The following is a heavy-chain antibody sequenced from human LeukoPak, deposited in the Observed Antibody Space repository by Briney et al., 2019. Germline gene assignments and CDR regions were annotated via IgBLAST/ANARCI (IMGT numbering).Heavy chain of an antibody. D-gene: IGHD6-19*01. V-gene: IGHV3-21*01. CDR3: ARVMRSSGWPYYYYYGMDV. Sequence: GGSLRLSCAASGFTFSSYSMNWVRQAPGKGLEWVSSISSSSSYIYYADSVKGRFTISRDNAKNSLYLQMNSLRAEDTAVYYCARVMRSSGWPYYYYYGMDVWGQGTTVTVSS. CDR2: ISSSSSYI. CDR1: GFTFSSYS. J-gene: IGHJ6*02.